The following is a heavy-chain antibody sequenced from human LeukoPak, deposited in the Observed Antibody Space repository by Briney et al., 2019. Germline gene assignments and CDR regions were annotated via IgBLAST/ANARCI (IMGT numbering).Heavy chain of an antibody. J-gene: IGHJ6*03. D-gene: IGHD3-10*01. CDR3: ASINYYGSGSSNMDV. CDR1: GYAFTGYY. V-gene: IGHV1-2*06. CDR2: INPNSGGT. Sequence: GASVKVSCKASGYAFTGYYMHWVRQAPGQGLEWMGRINPNSGGTNYAQQFQGRVTMTRDTSISTAYMELSRLRSDHTAVYYCASINYYGSGSSNMDVWGKGTTVTVSS.